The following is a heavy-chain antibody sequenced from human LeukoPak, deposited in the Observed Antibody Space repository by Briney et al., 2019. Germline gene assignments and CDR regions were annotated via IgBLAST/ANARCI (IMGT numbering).Heavy chain of an antibody. CDR1: GGSISSSSYY. V-gene: IGHV4-39*01. J-gene: IGHJ5*02. D-gene: IGHD2-2*02. Sequence: PSETLSLTCTVSGGSISSSSYYWGWIRQPPGKGPEWIGSIYYSGSTYYNPSLKSRVTISVDTSKNQFSLKLSSVTAADTAVYYCATGIDPWGSTSCYTCSPFDPWGQGTLVTASS. CDR3: ATGIDPWGSTSCYTCSPFDP. CDR2: IYYSGST.